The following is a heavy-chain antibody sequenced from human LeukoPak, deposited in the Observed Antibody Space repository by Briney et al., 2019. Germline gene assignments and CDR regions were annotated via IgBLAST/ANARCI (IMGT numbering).Heavy chain of an antibody. D-gene: IGHD1-26*01. Sequence: GGSLRLSCAASGFTFSSYAMSWVRQAPGKGLEWVSVISGSGDSTYYADSVKGRFTISRDNSKNALYLQMNSLRAEDTAVYYRAKDPRIVGATTFDYWGQGTLVTVSS. CDR2: ISGSGDST. CDR3: AKDPRIVGATTFDY. CDR1: GFTFSSYA. J-gene: IGHJ4*02. V-gene: IGHV3-23*01.